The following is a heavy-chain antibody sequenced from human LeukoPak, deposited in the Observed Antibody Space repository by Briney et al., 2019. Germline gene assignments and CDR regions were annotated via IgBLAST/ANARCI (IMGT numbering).Heavy chain of an antibody. CDR3: ARGPPEWLLSYGMDV. CDR1: GGSFSGYY. CDR2: INHSGST. V-gene: IGHV4-34*09. D-gene: IGHD3-3*01. J-gene: IGHJ6*02. Sequence: PSETLSLTCAVYGGSFSGYYWSWIRQPPGKGLEWIGEINHSGSTNYNPSLKSRVTISVDTSKNQFSLKLSSVTAADTAVYYCARGPPEWLLSYGMDVWGQGTTVTVSS.